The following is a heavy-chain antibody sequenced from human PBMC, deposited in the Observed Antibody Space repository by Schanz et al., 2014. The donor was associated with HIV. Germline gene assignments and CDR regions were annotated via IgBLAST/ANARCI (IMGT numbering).Heavy chain of an antibody. CDR1: GGTFNSYA. J-gene: IGHJ6*02. CDR3: ARGECDFWSGYCPHFHYFDLDV. CDR2: IIPLFDAT. Sequence: QLVQSGAEVKKPGSSVKVSCKASGGTFNSYAINWVRQAPGQGLEWMGGIIPLFDATNYAQRFQGRVTITADESTSTAYMELSSLRSEDTAVYYCARGECDFWSGYCPHFHYFDLDVWGPGTTVIVSS. V-gene: IGHV1-69*01. D-gene: IGHD3-3*01.